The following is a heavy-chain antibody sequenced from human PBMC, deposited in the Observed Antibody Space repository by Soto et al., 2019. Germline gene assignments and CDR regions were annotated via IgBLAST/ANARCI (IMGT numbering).Heavy chain of an antibody. CDR3: ARDSETMPGYSSSWYDV. CDR2: INPNSGGT. V-gene: IGHV1-2*04. D-gene: IGHD6-13*01. J-gene: IGHJ6*02. Sequence: ASVKVSCKASGYTFNSYGISWVRQAPGQGFEWMGWINPNSGGTNYAQKFQGWVTMTRDTSISTAYMELSRLRSDDTAVYYCARDSETMPGYSSSWYDVWGQGTTVTVSS. CDR1: GYTFNSYG.